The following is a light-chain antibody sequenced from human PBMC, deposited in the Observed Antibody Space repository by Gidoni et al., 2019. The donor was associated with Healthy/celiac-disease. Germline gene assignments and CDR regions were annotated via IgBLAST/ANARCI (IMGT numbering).Light chain of an antibody. Sequence: EIVLTQSPGTLSLSPGERATLSCRASQSVSSSYLAWYQQKPGQAPRLLIYGASSRATGIPDRFSGSGSGTDFTLTISRLEPEDFAVYYCQQSSSWTFXQXTKVEIK. V-gene: IGKV3-20*01. CDR2: GAS. CDR1: QSVSSSY. J-gene: IGKJ1*01. CDR3: QQSSSWT.